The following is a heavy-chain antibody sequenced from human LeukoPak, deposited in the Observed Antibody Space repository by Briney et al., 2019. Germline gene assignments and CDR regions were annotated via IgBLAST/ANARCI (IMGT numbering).Heavy chain of an antibody. J-gene: IGHJ4*02. CDR3: ARGMVRGVINPFDY. D-gene: IGHD3-10*01. V-gene: IGHV4-59*01. CDR2: IYYSGST. Sequence: PSETLSLTCTVSGGSISSYYWSWIRQPPGKGLEWIGYIYYSGSTNYNPSLKSRVTISVDTSKNQFSLKLSSVTAADTAVYYCARGMVRGVINPFDYWGQGTLVTDSS. CDR1: GGSISSYY.